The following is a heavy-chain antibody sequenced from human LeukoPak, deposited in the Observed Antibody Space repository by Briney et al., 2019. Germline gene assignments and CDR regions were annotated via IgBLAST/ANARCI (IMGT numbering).Heavy chain of an antibody. D-gene: IGHD4-17*01. Sequence: GGSLRLSCAASGFTFSGYGMHWVRQAPGKGLEWVAVISYDGSNKYYADSVKGRFTISRDNSKNTLYLQMNSLRAEDTAVYHCAKGIVTRGPFDYWGQGTLVTVSS. CDR1: GFTFSGYG. CDR2: ISYDGSNK. J-gene: IGHJ4*02. CDR3: AKGIVTRGPFDY. V-gene: IGHV3-30*18.